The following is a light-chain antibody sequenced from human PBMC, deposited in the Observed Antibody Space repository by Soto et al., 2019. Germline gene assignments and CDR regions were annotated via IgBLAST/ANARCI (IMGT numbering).Light chain of an antibody. Sequence: DIQMTQSPSSLSASVGDRVTITCRASQGVSAYLPWYQQTQGRAPKLLIYAASNLVSGVPSRFSGSGSGTNFTLTISSLQPEDFATYYWQQSYRTPHTFGQGTKLETK. CDR3: QQSYRTPHT. CDR1: QGVSAY. J-gene: IGKJ2*01. V-gene: IGKV1-39*01. CDR2: AAS.